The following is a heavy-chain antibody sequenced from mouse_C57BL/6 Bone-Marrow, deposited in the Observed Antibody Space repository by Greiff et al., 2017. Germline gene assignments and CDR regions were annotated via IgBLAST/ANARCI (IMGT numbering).Heavy chain of an antibody. CDR3: ASHYYGTFAY. CDR2: IDPSDSYT. D-gene: IGHD1-1*01. Sequence: VQLQQPGAELVRPGTSVQLSCKASGYTFTSYWMHWVKQRPGQGLEWIGVIDPSDSYTNYNQKFKGKATLTVDTSSSTAYMQLSSLTSEDSAVYYCASHYYGTFAYWGQGTLVTVSA. CDR1: GYTFTSYW. J-gene: IGHJ3*01. V-gene: IGHV1-59*01.